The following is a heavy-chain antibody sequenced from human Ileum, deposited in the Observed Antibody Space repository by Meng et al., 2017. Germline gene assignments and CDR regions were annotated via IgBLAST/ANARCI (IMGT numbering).Heavy chain of an antibody. J-gene: IGHJ4*02. Sequence: QLQQPEPGLGLARPSETLSRTCHDTGGSVRSAGYQWGWIRQPPGKGLEWIGYASTNYNPSLKSRVTISLDTSKNQFSLKLSSVTAADTAVYYCARDHWGSLDYWGQGILVTVSS. V-gene: IGHV4-61*08. D-gene: IGHD7-27*01. CDR3: ARDHWGSLDY. CDR1: GGSVRSAGYQ. CDR2: AST.